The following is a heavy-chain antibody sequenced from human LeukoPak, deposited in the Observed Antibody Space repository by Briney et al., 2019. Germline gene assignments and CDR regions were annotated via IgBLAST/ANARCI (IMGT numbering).Heavy chain of an antibody. CDR1: GFTFSDYY. CDR3: AKTYWGSGGYYLDY. D-gene: IGHD7-27*01. CDR2: IYSGGST. V-gene: IGHV3-66*01. Sequence: GGSLRLSCAASGFTFSDYYMSWIRQAPGKGLEWVSVIYSGGSTYYADSVKGRFTISRDNSKNTLYLQMNSLRAEDTAVYYCAKTYWGSGGYYLDYWGQGTLVTVSS. J-gene: IGHJ4*02.